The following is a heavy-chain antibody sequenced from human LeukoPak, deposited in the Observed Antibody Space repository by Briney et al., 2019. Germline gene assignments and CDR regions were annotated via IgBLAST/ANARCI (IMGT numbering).Heavy chain of an antibody. CDR3: ARDFKDVSP. V-gene: IGHV3-74*01. Sequence: GGSLRLSCAASRFTFSSFWMHWVRHAPGQGPVWVSGIKTDGSDTRYADSVKGRFTISRDNAKSTLYLQMNSLRAEDTAMYYCARDFKDVSPWGPGTLVTVSS. J-gene: IGHJ5*02. CDR2: IKTDGSDT. CDR1: RFTFSSFW.